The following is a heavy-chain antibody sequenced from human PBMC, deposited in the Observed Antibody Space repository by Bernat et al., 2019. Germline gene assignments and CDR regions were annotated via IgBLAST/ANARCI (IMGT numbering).Heavy chain of an antibody. CDR2: ISESGGST. J-gene: IGHJ4*02. Sequence: EVQLLESGGGLVQPGGSLRLSCAASGFTFSSYAMSWVRQAPGKGLEWVSTISESGGSTYYADSVKGRFSSSRDNSKNMLYLQMNSLRAEDTAVYYCAKWGHCTGGVCYSRDYWGQGTLVTVSS. CDR3: AKWGHCTGGVCYSRDY. V-gene: IGHV3-23*01. D-gene: IGHD2-8*02. CDR1: GFTFSSYA.